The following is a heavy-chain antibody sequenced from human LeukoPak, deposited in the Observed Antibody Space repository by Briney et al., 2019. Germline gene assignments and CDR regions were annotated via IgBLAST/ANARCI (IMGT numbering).Heavy chain of an antibody. D-gene: IGHD3/OR15-3a*01. Sequence: GGSLRLSCAASGFTVSRYWMTWVRQAPGKGLEWVATIKEDGTEQHLVESVQGRFTVSRDNTENSVYLQMNSLRVEDTGVYFCAGGEGWTVEDWGQGTQVTVSS. CDR3: AGGEGWTVED. V-gene: IGHV3-7*03. CDR2: IKEDGTEQ. J-gene: IGHJ4*02. CDR1: GFTVSRYW.